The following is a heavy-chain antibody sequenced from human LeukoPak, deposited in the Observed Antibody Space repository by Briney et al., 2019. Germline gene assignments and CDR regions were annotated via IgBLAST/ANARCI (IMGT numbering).Heavy chain of an antibody. CDR1: GFTFSSYG. Sequence: GGSLRLSCAASGFTFSSYGMHWVRQAPGKGLEWVAVISYGGSNKYYADSVKGRFTISRDNSKNTLYLQMNSLRVEDTAVYYCARKGGSRFLGRYKYYGLDVWGQGTTVTVS. J-gene: IGHJ6*02. CDR3: ARKGGSRFLGRYKYYGLDV. D-gene: IGHD3-3*01. V-gene: IGHV3-30*03. CDR2: ISYGGSNK.